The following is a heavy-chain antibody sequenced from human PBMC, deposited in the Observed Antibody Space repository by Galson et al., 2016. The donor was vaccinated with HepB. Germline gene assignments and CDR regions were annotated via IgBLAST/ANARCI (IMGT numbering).Heavy chain of an antibody. D-gene: IGHD3-10*01. V-gene: IGHV3-7*05. J-gene: IGHJ5*02. CDR3: AGPGGGALDP. CDR1: GFTFSSSW. CDR2: IKQDGSER. Sequence: SLRLSCAASGFTFSSSWMTWVRQAPGKGLEWVANIKQDGSERYYVDSVKGRFTISKDNARNSLYLQMNSLRAEDTAVYYCAGPGGGALDPWGQGTLVTVSS.